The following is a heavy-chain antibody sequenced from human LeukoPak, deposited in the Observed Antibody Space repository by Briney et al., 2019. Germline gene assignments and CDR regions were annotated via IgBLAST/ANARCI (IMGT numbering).Heavy chain of an antibody. Sequence: SETLSLTCTVSGGSISTYYWSWIRQPPGKGLEWIGHMSDSGSSNYSSALKSRVSLSVDTSTNQFSLRLSSVTAADTAVYYCARVLRDNIGWYHFDYWGQGTLVTVSS. V-gene: IGHV4-59*08. D-gene: IGHD6-19*01. CDR1: GGSISTYY. CDR2: MSDSGSS. CDR3: ARVLRDNIGWYHFDY. J-gene: IGHJ4*01.